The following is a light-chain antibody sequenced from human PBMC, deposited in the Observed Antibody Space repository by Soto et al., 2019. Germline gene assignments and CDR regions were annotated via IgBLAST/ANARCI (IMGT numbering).Light chain of an antibody. CDR1: RSDIGSNS. J-gene: IGLJ1*01. V-gene: IGLV1-44*01. CDR2: NNN. Sequence: QSVLTQPPSASGTPGQTVIISCSGSRSDIGSNSVNWYQHLPGTAPKLLIYNNNQRPSGVPDRFSGSKSGTSASLAISGLQSEDEADYYCAAWDDSLTGTVFGTGTKVTLL. CDR3: AAWDDSLTGTV.